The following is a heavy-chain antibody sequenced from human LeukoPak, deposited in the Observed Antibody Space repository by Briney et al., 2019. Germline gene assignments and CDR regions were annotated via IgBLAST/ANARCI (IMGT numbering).Heavy chain of an antibody. CDR3: AKDGLLGSKGDY. Sequence: PGGSLRLSCAASGFTFSSHAMSWVRQAPGKGLEWVSAISGSGDSTYYADSVKGRVTMSRDNFRNKLYLQMSSLRAEDTAVYYCAKDGLLGSKGDYWGQGTLVIVSS. V-gene: IGHV3-23*01. J-gene: IGHJ4*02. CDR1: GFTFSSHA. CDR2: ISGSGDST. D-gene: IGHD2-2*01.